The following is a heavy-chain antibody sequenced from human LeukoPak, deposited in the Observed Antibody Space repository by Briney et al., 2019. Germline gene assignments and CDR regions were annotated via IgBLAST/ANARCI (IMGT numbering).Heavy chain of an antibody. CDR3: ARSIAGDPDAFDI. V-gene: IGHV1-46*01. CDR1: GYTFTIYY. CDR2: INPSGGST. Sequence: ASVKVSCKASGYTFTIYYMHWVRQAPGQGLEWMGIINPSGGSTSYAQKFQGRVTMTRDTSTSTVYMELSSLRSEDTAVYYCARSIAGDPDAFDIWGQGTMVTVSS. D-gene: IGHD6-13*01. J-gene: IGHJ3*02.